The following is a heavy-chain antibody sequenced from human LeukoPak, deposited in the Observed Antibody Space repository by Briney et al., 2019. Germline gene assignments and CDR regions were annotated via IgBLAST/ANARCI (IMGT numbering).Heavy chain of an antibody. Sequence: GRSLRLSCAASGFTFSSYAMHWVRQAPGKGLEWVAVISYDGSNKYYADSVKGRFTISRDNSKNTLYLQMNSLRAEDTAVYYCVGRPVVVIPTTIDYWGQGTLVTVSS. D-gene: IGHD3-22*01. V-gene: IGHV3-30-3*01. CDR1: GFTFSSYA. J-gene: IGHJ4*02. CDR3: VGRPVVVIPTTIDY. CDR2: ISYDGSNK.